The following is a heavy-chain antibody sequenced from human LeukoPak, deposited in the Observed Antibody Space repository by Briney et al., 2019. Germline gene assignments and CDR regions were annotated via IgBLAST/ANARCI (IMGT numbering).Heavy chain of an antibody. CDR3: ARGSGYSYNEYFFDN. D-gene: IGHD5-18*01. J-gene: IGHJ4*02. V-gene: IGHV4-61*01. CDR1: GVSISSGSYY. CDR2: IYYSGTT. Sequence: PSQTLSLTCTVSGVSISSGSYYWSWIRQPPGKGLEWIGYIYYSGTTYYNPSLKSRVSISVDTSKNQFSLKLSSVTAADTALYYCARGSGYSYNEYFFDNWGQGTLVTVSS.